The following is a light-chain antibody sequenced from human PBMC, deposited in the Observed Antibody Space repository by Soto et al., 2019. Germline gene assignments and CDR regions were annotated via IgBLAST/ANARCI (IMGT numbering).Light chain of an antibody. J-gene: IGKJ1*01. CDR2: GAS. CDR1: ESVSTN. V-gene: IGKV3-15*01. Sequence: EIEMTQSPATLSLAPGERVTLSCRASESVSTNLAWYQQKAGQAPRLLIHGASTRAPGIPARFSGSGSGTDFTLTISSLQSEDFAVYYCHQYDHWPQTFGQGTKVDIK. CDR3: HQYDHWPQT.